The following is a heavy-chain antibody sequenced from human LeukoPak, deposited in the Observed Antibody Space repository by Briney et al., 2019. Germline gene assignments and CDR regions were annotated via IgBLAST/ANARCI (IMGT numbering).Heavy chain of an antibody. CDR2: LYSGGST. CDR3: ARDTNARGYGGVGYFDF. V-gene: IGHV3-53*01. CDR1: GFSDSSNY. Sequence: PGGSLRLSCAASGFSDSSNYMSWVRQARGRGLEWVAVLYSGGSTSYADSVKGRFTISRDNSKNTLYLQMNSLRAEDTAVYYCARDTNARGYGGVGYFDFWGQGTLVTVSS. D-gene: IGHD5-12*01. J-gene: IGHJ4*02.